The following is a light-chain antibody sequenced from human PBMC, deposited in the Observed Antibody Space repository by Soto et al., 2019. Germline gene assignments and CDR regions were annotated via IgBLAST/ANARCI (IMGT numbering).Light chain of an antibody. CDR3: KKYENFPLT. CDR2: DAS. J-gene: IGKJ4*01. CDR1: QHISEY. V-gene: IGKV1-33*01. Sequence: DIQMTQSPSSLSASVGDRVTITCQASQHISEYLNWYQYKPGKAPKLLITDASNLKTGVPSRFSGSGSGTEYTFTINSLQPEDIANYYCKKYENFPLTFGGGTKVEI.